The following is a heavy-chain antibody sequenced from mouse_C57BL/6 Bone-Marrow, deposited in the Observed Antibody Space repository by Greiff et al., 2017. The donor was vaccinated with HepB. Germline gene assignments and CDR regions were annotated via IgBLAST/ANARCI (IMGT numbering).Heavy chain of an antibody. CDR1: GYTFTSYW. Sequence: QVQLQQPGAELVMPGASVKLSCKASGYTFTSYWMHWVKQRPGQGLGWIGEIDPSDSYTNYNHKFKGKSTLTVDKSSSTAYMQLSSLTSEDSAVYYCARGGGSSRDYAMDYWGQGTSVTVSS. V-gene: IGHV1-69*01. CDR2: IDPSDSYT. J-gene: IGHJ4*01. CDR3: ARGGGSSRDYAMDY. D-gene: IGHD1-1*01.